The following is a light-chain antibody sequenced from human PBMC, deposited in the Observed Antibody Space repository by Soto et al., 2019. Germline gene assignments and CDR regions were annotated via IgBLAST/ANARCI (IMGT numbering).Light chain of an antibody. CDR3: QQYGSSPQT. CDR2: GAS. V-gene: IGKV3-20*01. J-gene: IGKJ1*01. Sequence: EIVLTQSPGTLSLSPGERATLSCRASQSVSSSYLAWYQQKPGQAPRLLIYGASSRATGIPDRFSGSGSGTDFTLTISRLEPEDFAVYYCQQYGSSPQTLGQGTKVE. CDR1: QSVSSSY.